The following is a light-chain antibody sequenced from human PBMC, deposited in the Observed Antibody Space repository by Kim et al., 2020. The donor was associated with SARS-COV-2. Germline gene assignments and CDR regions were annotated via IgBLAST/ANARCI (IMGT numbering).Light chain of an antibody. Sequence: SYELTQPPSVSVAPGKTARITCGGNNIGGKSVQWYQQKPGQAPIVVINNDSDRPSGIPERFSGSNSGNTATLTISRVEGRDEADYYCQAWEGSSDQPVFG. CDR1: NIGGKS. V-gene: IGLV3-21*01. CDR2: NDS. CDR3: QAWEGSSDQPV. J-gene: IGLJ3*02.